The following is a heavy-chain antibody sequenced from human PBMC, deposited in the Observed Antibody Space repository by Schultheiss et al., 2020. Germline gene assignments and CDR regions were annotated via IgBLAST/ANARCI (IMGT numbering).Heavy chain of an antibody. J-gene: IGHJ4*02. CDR2: INPSGGST. V-gene: IGHV1-46*01. D-gene: IGHD6-6*01. Sequence: ASVKVSCKASGYTFTSYYMHWVRQAPGQGLEWMGIINPSGGSTSYAQKFQGRVTMTRDTSTSTVYMELSSLRSEDTAVYYCAREEYSSSSPLYYFDYWGQGTLVNVSS. CDR3: AREEYSSSSPLYYFDY. CDR1: GYTFTSYY.